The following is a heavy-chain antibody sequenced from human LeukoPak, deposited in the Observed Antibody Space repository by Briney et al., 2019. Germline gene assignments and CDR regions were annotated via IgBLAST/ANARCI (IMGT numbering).Heavy chain of an antibody. J-gene: IGHJ4*02. Sequence: PSETLSLTCAVYGGSFSGYYWSWIRQPPGKGLEWIGEINHSGSTNYNPSLKSRVTISVDTSKNQFSLKLSSVTAADTAVYYCARLTWGYHDYWGQGTLVTVSS. CDR3: ARLTWGYHDY. CDR1: GGSFSGYY. V-gene: IGHV4-34*01. CDR2: INHSGST. D-gene: IGHD2-2*01.